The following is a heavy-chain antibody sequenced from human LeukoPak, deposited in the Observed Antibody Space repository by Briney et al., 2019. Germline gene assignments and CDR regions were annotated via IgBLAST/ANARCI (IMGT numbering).Heavy chain of an antibody. Sequence: PSETLSLTCTVSGGSISSSSYYWGRIRQPPGKGLEWIGSIYYSGSTYYNPSLKSRVTISVDTSKNQFSLKLNSVTAADTAVYYCARNYYGSGSYSYYGMDVWGQGTTVTVSS. CDR1: GGSISSSSYY. CDR2: IYYSGST. D-gene: IGHD3-10*01. J-gene: IGHJ6*02. CDR3: ARNYYGSGSYSYYGMDV. V-gene: IGHV4-39*07.